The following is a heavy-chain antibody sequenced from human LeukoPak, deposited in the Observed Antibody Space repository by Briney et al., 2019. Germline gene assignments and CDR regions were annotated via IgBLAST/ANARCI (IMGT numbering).Heavy chain of an antibody. CDR2: ISSSGSTI. V-gene: IGHV3-11*04. CDR1: GFTFSDYY. CDR3: ARDSYYGSGSRGFDY. D-gene: IGHD3-10*01. J-gene: IGHJ4*02. Sequence: GGSLRLSCAASGFTFSDYYMSWTRQAPGKGLEWVSYISSSGSTIYYADSVKGRFTISRDNAKNSLYLQMNSLRAEDTAVYYCARDSYYGSGSRGFDYWGQGTLVTVSS.